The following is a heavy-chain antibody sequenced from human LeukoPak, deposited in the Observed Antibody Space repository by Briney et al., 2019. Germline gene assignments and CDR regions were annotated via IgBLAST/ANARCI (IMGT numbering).Heavy chain of an antibody. J-gene: IGHJ3*02. D-gene: IGHD5-12*01. CDR2: ISSSSSYI. V-gene: IGHV3-21*04. CDR3: ARDSRSNRGYAFGFLFPCDAFDI. Sequence: PGGSLRLSCAASGFTFSTYSMNWVRQAPGKGLEWVSSISSSSSYIYYADSVKGRFTISRDNAKNSLYLQMNSLRAEDTALYYCARDSRSNRGYAFGFLFPCDAFDIWGQGTMVTVSS. CDR1: GFTFSTYS.